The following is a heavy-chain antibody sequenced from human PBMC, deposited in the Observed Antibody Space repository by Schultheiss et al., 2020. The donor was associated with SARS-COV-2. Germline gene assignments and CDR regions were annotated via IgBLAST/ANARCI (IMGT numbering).Heavy chain of an antibody. CDR3: ARYTAMAINWFDP. Sequence: GSLRLSCAVYGGSFSGYYWSWIRQPAGKGLEWIGRIYTSGSNNYNPSLKSRVTISVDTSKNQFSLKLSSVTAADTAVYYCARYTAMAINWFDPWGQGTPVTVSS. CDR2: IYTSGSN. J-gene: IGHJ5*02. V-gene: IGHV4-59*10. CDR1: GGSFSGYY. D-gene: IGHD5-18*01.